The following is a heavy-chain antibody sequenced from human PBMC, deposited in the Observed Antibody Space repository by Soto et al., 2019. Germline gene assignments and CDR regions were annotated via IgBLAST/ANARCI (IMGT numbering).Heavy chain of an antibody. D-gene: IGHD4-4*01. V-gene: IGHV5-51*01. CDR3: TRLRLQYMTWFDP. Sequence: GESLKISCGASGYSFTSHWIAWVRQMPEKGLEWVGIIYPGDSDTEYSPSFQGQVTISVDKSISTAYLQWNSLKASDTAMYFCTRLRLQYMTWFDPWGQGTLVTVSS. J-gene: IGHJ5*02. CDR1: GYSFTSHW. CDR2: IYPGDSDT.